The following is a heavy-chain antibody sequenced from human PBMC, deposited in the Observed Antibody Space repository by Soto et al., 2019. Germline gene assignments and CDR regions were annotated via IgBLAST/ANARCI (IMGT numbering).Heavy chain of an antibody. Sequence: SETLSLTCAVYGGSFSGYYWSWIRQPPGKGLEWIGEINHSGRTKYNPSLKSRVTISVDTSKNQFSLKLGSVTAADTAVYYCVRKGAYGSGSYYNVSDAFDIWGQGTMVTVSS. V-gene: IGHV4-34*01. D-gene: IGHD3-10*01. CDR2: INHSGRT. J-gene: IGHJ3*02. CDR1: GGSFSGYY. CDR3: VRKGAYGSGSYYNVSDAFDI.